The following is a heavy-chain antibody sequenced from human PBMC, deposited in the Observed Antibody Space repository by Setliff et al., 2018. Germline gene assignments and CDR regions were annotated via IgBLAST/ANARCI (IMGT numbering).Heavy chain of an antibody. CDR1: GYTFTSYD. J-gene: IGHJ4*02. D-gene: IGHD3-3*01. CDR3: GRVRYYDFLSGYKAGGDH. V-gene: IGHV1-8*02. Sequence: ASVKVSCKASGYTFTSYDITWVRQATGQGLEWMGWMNPNSGNTGYAQKFQGRVTMTRDTSIRTAYMELSSLRSDDTAVYYCGRVRYYDFLSGYKAGGDHWGQGTLVTVSS. CDR2: MNPNSGNT.